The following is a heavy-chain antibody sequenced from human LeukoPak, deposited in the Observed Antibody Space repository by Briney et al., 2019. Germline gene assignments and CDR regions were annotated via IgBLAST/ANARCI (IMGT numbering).Heavy chain of an antibody. D-gene: IGHD3-10*01. V-gene: IGHV3-30*04. CDR2: ISYDGSNK. J-gene: IGHJ6*04. Sequence: PGRSLRLSCAASGFTFSSYAMHWVRQAPGKGLEWGAVISYDGSNKYYADSVKGRFTISRDNSKNTLYLQMNSLRAEDTAVYYCARDPCLQGFGESWCGLDVWGKGTTVTVSS. CDR1: GFTFSSYA. CDR3: ARDPCLQGFGESWCGLDV.